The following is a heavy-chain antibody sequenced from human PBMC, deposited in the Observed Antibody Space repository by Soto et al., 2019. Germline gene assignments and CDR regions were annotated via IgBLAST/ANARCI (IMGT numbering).Heavy chain of an antibody. V-gene: IGHV1-18*01. CDR3: AIDTERLSEEKRCPNCYYYGMDV. D-gene: IGHD1-1*01. J-gene: IGHJ6*02. CDR2: ISAYNGNT. CDR1: GYTFTSYG. Sequence: ASVKVSCKASGYTFTSYGISWVRQAPGQGLEWMGWISAYNGNTNYAQKLQGRVTMTTDTSTSTAYMELRSLRSDDTAVYYCAIDTERLSEEKRCPNCYYYGMDVWGQGTTVTVSS.